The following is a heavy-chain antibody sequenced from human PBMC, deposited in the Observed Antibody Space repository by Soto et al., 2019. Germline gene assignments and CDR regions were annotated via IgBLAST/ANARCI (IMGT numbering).Heavy chain of an antibody. V-gene: IGHV1-69*04. J-gene: IGHJ5*02. CDR2: IIPILGIA. Sequence: ASVKVSCKASGGTFSSYTISWVRQAPGQGLEWMGRIIPILGIANYAQKFQGRVTITADKSTSTAYMELSSLRSEDTAVYYCARDVAAAGTSPPYNWFDPWGQGTLVTVPQ. D-gene: IGHD6-13*01. CDR3: ARDVAAAGTSPPYNWFDP. CDR1: GGTFSSYT.